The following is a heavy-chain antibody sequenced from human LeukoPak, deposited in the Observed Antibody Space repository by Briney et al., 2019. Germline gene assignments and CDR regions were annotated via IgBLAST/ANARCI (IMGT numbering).Heavy chain of an antibody. CDR2: NHHTGST. CDR3: ARHALITAISTYNWFDP. J-gene: IGHJ5*02. Sequence: SETLSLTCSVSGASVSSITYYGGWIRLPPGKGLEWIGSNHHTGSTYYNPSLKSRVAISVDTSKNQFSLKLDSVTAADTAVYYCARHALITAISTYNWFDPWGQGTLVTVSS. CDR1: GASVSSITYY. V-gene: IGHV4-39*01. D-gene: IGHD2-2*02.